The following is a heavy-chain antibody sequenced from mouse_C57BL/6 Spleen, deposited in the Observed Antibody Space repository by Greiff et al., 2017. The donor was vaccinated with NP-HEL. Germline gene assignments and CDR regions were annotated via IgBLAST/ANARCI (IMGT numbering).Heavy chain of an antibody. Sequence: QVQLQQSGPGLVQPSQSLSITCTVSGFSLTSSGVHWVRQSPGKGLEWLGVIWRGGSTDYNAAFMSRLSLTKDNSKSQVFFKMNSLQADDTAIYYCAKIYGNYWYFDVWGTGTTVTVSS. CDR1: GFSLTSSG. J-gene: IGHJ1*03. CDR3: AKIYGNYWYFDV. D-gene: IGHD2-1*01. V-gene: IGHV2-5*01. CDR2: IWRGGST.